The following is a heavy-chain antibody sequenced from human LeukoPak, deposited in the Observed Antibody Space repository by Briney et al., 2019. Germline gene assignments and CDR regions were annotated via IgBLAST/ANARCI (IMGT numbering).Heavy chain of an antibody. CDR1: GGSISSSSYY. V-gene: IGHV4-39*01. D-gene: IGHD1-26*01. CDR3: ATSGSYYRVFDY. J-gene: IGHJ4*02. CDR2: IYYSGST. Sequence: PSETLSLTCTVSGGSISSSSYYWGWIRQPPGKGLEWIGSIYYSGSTYYNPSLKSRVTISVDTSKNQFSLKLSSVTAADTAVYYCATSGSYYRVFDYWGQGTLVTVSS.